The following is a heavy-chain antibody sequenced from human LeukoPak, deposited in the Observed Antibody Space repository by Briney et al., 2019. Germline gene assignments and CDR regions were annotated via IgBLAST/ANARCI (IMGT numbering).Heavy chain of an antibody. V-gene: IGHV3-23*01. CDR1: GFTFSSYA. D-gene: IGHD3-10*01. Sequence: GGSLRLSCAASGFTFSSYAMTWVRQAPGKGLEWVSSISGSGGSTYYADSVKGRFTTSRDNSKKTLYLQMNSLRAEDTAVYYCASVRGYYGSDYWGQGTLVTVSS. J-gene: IGHJ4*02. CDR2: ISGSGGST. CDR3: ASVRGYYGSDY.